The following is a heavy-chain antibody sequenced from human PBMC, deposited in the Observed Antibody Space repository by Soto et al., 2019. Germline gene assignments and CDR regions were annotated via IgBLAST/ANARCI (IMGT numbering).Heavy chain of an antibody. J-gene: IGHJ4*02. Sequence: PSETLSLTXAVSGASFTSNDWWTWVRQPPGRGLEWIGEIYRTGSTNYNPSLKSRVTISLDKSENQFSLKVTSLTAADTAVYYCASRDPGTSVDYWGQGTLVTVSS. V-gene: IGHV4-4*02. CDR1: GASFTSNDW. CDR3: ASRDPGTSVDY. CDR2: IYRTGST. D-gene: IGHD1-7*01.